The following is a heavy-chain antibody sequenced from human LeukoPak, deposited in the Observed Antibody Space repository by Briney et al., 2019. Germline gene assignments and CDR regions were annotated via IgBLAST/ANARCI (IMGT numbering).Heavy chain of an antibody. Sequence: SETLSLTYAVYGGSFSGYYWSWIRQPPGKGLEWIGEINHSGSTNYNPSLKSRVTISVDTSKNQFSLKLSSVTAADTAVYYCARNGVNSGAYNDYWGQGTLVTVSS. J-gene: IGHJ4*02. CDR3: ARNGVNSGAYNDY. V-gene: IGHV4-34*01. CDR1: GGSFSGYY. D-gene: IGHD1-26*01. CDR2: INHSGST.